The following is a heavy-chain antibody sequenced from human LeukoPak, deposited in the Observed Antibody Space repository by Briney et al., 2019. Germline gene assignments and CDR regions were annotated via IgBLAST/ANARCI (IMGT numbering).Heavy chain of an antibody. CDR1: RFAFSDYS. V-gene: IGHV3-7*01. D-gene: IGHD5-24*01. J-gene: IGHJ4*02. CDR2: IKQDGSEK. Sequence: PGGSLRLSCTASRFAFSDYSMNWVRQAPGKGLEWVANIKQDGSEKNYVDSVKGRFTISRDNAKNSLYLQMNSLRAEDTAVYYCVREARESGGFDYWDQGTLVTVSS. CDR3: VREARESGGFDY.